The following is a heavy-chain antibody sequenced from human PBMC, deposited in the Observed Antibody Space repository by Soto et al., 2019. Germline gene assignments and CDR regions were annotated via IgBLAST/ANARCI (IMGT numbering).Heavy chain of an antibody. J-gene: IGHJ4*02. Sequence: GSMRLSCAAAGFTFSSYWMSWVSQTTGKGLEWVANIKQDGSEKYYVDSVKGRFTISRDNAKNSLYLQMNSLRAEDTAVYYCARVTLISLNEYDYGDYVSSSAENPFDYWGQGTLVTVSS. CDR1: GFTFSSYW. CDR3: ARVTLISLNEYDYGDYVSSSAENPFDY. V-gene: IGHV3-7*05. D-gene: IGHD4-17*01. CDR2: IKQDGSEK.